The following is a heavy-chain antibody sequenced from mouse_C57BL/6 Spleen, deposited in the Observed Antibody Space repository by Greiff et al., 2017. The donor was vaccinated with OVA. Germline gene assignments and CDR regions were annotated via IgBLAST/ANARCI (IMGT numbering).Heavy chain of an antibody. CDR3: ERWNWDEGFAY. CDR2: INPNNGGT. Sequence: VQLQQSGPELVKPGASVKISCKASGYTFTDYYMNWVKQSPGKSLEWIGDINPNNGGTSYNQKFQGKATLTVDKSSSTAYMEIRSLTAEDSAVYYGERWNWDEGFAYWGQGTLVTVSA. V-gene: IGHV1-26*01. CDR1: GYTFTDYY. D-gene: IGHD4-1*01. J-gene: IGHJ3*01.